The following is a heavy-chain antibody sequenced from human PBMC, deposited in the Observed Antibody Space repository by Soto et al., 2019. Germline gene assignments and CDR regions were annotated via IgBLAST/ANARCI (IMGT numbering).Heavy chain of an antibody. J-gene: IGHJ4*02. CDR3: ARFSGSYTRGLAY. V-gene: IGHV3-72*01. Sequence: EVQLVESGGGLVQPGGSLRLSCAASGFTFSDHYMDWVRQAPGKGLEWVGRSRNKANSYSTEYAASVKGRFTISRDESKNSLYLKMNSMKTEDTALYYCARFSGSYTRGLAYWGQGTLVTVSS. CDR2: SRNKANSYST. D-gene: IGHD1-26*01. CDR1: GFTFSDHY.